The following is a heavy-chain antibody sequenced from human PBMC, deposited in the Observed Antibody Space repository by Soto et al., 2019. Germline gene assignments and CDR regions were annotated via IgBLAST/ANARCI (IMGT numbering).Heavy chain of an antibody. CDR1: GYTFTSYG. Sequence: QVQLVQSGAEVKPGASVKVSCKASGYTFTSYGISWVRQAPGQGLEWMGWISAYNGNTNYAQKLQGRVTMTTDTSTSTAYMELRSLRSDDTAVYYCARTYSPFDYWGQGTLVTVSS. J-gene: IGHJ4*02. V-gene: IGHV1-18*01. D-gene: IGHD6-13*01. CDR3: ARTYSPFDY. CDR2: ISAYNGNT.